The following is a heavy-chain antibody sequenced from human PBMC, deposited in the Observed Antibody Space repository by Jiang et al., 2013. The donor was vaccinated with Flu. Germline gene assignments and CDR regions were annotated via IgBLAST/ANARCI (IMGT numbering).Heavy chain of an antibody. CDR3: ARAEVGRGYYYDSSGYYNFDY. Sequence: LLKPSETLSLTCTVSGGSVSSGSYYWSWIRQPPGKGLEWIGYIYYSGSTNYNPSLKSRVTISVDTSKNQFSLKLSSVTAADTAVYYCARAEVGRGYYYDSSGYYNFDYWGQGTLVTVSS. J-gene: IGHJ4*02. CDR1: GGSVSSGSYY. D-gene: IGHD3-22*01. V-gene: IGHV4-61*01. CDR2: IYYSGST.